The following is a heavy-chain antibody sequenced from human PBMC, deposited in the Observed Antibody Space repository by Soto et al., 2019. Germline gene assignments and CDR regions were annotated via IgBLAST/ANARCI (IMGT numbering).Heavy chain of an antibody. CDR2: IYYSGST. Sequence: SETLSLTCTVSGGSISSYYWSWIRQPPGKGLEWIGYIYYSGSTNYNPSLKSRVTISVDTSKNQFSLKLSSVTAADTAVYYCARQREQWLVFGWFDPWGQGTLVTVSS. CDR3: ARQREQWLVFGWFDP. CDR1: GGSISSYY. V-gene: IGHV4-59*08. D-gene: IGHD6-19*01. J-gene: IGHJ5*02.